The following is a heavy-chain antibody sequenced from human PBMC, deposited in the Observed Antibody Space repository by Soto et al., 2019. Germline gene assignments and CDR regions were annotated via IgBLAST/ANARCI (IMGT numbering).Heavy chain of an antibody. V-gene: IGHV4-4*02. Sequence: QVQLQESGPGLVKPSGTLSLTCAVSGDSMRSNNWWTWVRQPPGKGLEWIGEIYHSGTTNYNPSLKSRVTISVDKSKNQFSLRLNSVTAADTAFYYCARGGYDSSGYYFRLDYCGQGTLVTVSS. J-gene: IGHJ4*02. CDR3: ARGGYDSSGYYFRLDY. CDR2: IYHSGTT. CDR1: GDSMRSNNW. D-gene: IGHD3-22*01.